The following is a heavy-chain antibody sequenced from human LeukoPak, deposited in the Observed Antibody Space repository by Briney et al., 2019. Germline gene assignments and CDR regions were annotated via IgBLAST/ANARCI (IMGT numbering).Heavy chain of an antibody. J-gene: IGHJ5*02. CDR3: ARHPTGNYFDP. Sequence: SETLSLTCNVSGDSIRNSRFHWGWLRQPPGKGLEWIGTISFSGTTYYTPSLKSRVTISVDTSKNQFSLNLNSVTAADTAIYYCARHPTGNYFDPWGQGTLVTVSS. CDR2: ISFSGTT. D-gene: IGHD1-7*01. V-gene: IGHV4-39*01. CDR1: GDSIRNSRFH.